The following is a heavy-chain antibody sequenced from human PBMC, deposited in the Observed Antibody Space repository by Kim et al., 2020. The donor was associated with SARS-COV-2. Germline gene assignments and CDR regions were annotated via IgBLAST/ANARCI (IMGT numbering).Heavy chain of an antibody. V-gene: IGHV4-34*01. Sequence: SETLSLTCAVYGGSFSDYQWTWIRQPPGKGLEWIGEINHSGTTTYNPSLKSRVTISVDPSKNQFSLSLGSVTARATASYSFARSNAGPRGLDFWG. J-gene: IGHJ5*01. D-gene: IGHD2-8*01. CDR3: ARSNAGPRGLDF. CDR2: INHSGTT. CDR1: GGSFSDYQ.